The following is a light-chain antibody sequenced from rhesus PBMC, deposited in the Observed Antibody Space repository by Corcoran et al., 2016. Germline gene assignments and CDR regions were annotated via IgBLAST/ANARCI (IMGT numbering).Light chain of an antibody. J-gene: IGKJ3*01. CDR2: EAS. Sequence: DIQMTQSPSSLSASVGDRVTITCRASQGITNDLAWYQQKQGETLNLLIYEASSLQSGFPSRFSGSRAGTDFTLTISSLQSEDFATYYWQHYYSAPFTFGPGTKLDIK. V-gene: IGKV1-21*01. CDR1: QGITND. CDR3: QHYYSAPFT.